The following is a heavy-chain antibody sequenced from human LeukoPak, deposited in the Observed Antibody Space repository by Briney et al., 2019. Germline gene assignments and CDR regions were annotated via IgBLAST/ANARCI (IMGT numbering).Heavy chain of an antibody. CDR2: ISSSGSTI. J-gene: IGHJ2*01. Sequence: PGGSLRLSCAASGFTFSDYYMSWLRQAPGKGLEWVSYISSSGSTIYYADSVKGRFTISRDNAKNSLYLQMNSLRAEDTAVYYCARDYPSGAVAGRGWYFDLWGRGTLVTVSS. CDR1: GFTFSDYY. D-gene: IGHD6-19*01. CDR3: ARDYPSGAVAGRGWYFDL. V-gene: IGHV3-11*01.